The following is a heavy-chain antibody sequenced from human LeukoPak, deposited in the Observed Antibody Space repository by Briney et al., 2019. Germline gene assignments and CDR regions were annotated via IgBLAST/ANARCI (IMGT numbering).Heavy chain of an antibody. J-gene: IGHJ4*02. V-gene: IGHV1-69*04. CDR3: ARDWSLDTSGPFAY. D-gene: IGHD3-22*01. CDR2: IIPILDIA. CDR1: GGTSSSYG. Sequence: ASVKVSCKASGGTSSSYGISWVRQAPGQGLEWMGRIIPILDIANSAQKFQGRVTITADKSTSTAYMELSSLRSEDTALYYCARDWSLDTSGPFAYWGQGTLVTVSS.